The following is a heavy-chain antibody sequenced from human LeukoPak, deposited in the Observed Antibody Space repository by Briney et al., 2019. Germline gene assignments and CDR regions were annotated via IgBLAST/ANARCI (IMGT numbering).Heavy chain of an antibody. D-gene: IGHD3-22*01. V-gene: IGHV4-59*01. CDR2: IYYSGIT. Sequence: PSETLSLTCTVSGGSMSVYYWSWTRQPPGKGLEWIGYIYYSGITNYNPSLKTRVSVSVHTSKNQFSLKLSSVTAADTAVYYCARLLRSGSYDSSGYTPFDYWGQGTLVTVSS. CDR1: GGSMSVYY. J-gene: IGHJ4*02. CDR3: ARLLRSGSYDSSGYTPFDY.